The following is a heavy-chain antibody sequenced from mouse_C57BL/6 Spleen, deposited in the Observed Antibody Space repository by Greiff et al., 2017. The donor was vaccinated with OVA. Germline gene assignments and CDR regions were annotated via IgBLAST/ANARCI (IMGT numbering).Heavy chain of an antibody. CDR3: AKNVDY. Sequence: VMLVESGPGLVKPSQCLSITCKVSGFSLTSYGVHWVRQSPGKGLAWLGVICSGGSTDYNAAFKSRRSNTKDNSKSQVFFKMNSLQADDTAIYYCAKNVDYRGQGTSVTVSA. V-gene: IGHV2-5*01. J-gene: IGHJ4*01. CDR2: ICSGGST. CDR1: GFSLTSYG.